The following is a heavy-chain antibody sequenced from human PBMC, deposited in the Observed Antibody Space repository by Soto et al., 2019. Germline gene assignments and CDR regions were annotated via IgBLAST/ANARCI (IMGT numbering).Heavy chain of an antibody. J-gene: IGHJ5*02. CDR1: GFIFSNAW. Sequence: EVQLVESGGGLVPPGGSVRLSCAASGFIFSNAWMRWVRQAPGKGLEWVGRIKSKTGGGTIDYAAPVNGRFTISRDDSKNTLYLQMSSLKTEDTGVYYCTTGADHAPDPWGQGTLVTVSS. CDR2: IKSKTGGGTI. D-gene: IGHD6-19*01. V-gene: IGHV3-15*01. CDR3: TTGADHAPDP.